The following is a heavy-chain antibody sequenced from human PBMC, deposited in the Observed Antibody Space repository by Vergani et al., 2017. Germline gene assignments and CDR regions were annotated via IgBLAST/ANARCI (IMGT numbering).Heavy chain of an antibody. J-gene: IGHJ4*02. CDR1: GGTFSSYA. Sequence: QVQLVQSGAEVKKPGSSVKVSCKASGGTFSSYAISWVRQAPGQGLEWMGGIIPILGTANYAQKFQGRVTITADESTSTAYMELSSLRSEDTAVYYCARARYCSGGSCRVFDYWGQGTLVTVSS. CDR2: IIPILGTA. CDR3: ARARYCSGGSCRVFDY. D-gene: IGHD2-15*01. V-gene: IGHV1-69*01.